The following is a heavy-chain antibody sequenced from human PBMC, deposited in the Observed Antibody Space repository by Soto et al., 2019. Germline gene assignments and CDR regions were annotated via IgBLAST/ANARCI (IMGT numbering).Heavy chain of an antibody. CDR1: GGTISSYY. J-gene: IGHJ3*02. D-gene: IGHD7-27*01. CDR3: AREAPLSHNWGWDAFDI. Sequence: SETLSLTCTFSGGTISSYYWSWIRQPPGKGLEWIGCIYYSGSTNYNPSLKSRVTISVDTSKNQFSLKLSSVTAADTAVYYCAREAPLSHNWGWDAFDIWGQGTMVTVSS. CDR2: IYYSGST. V-gene: IGHV4-59*01.